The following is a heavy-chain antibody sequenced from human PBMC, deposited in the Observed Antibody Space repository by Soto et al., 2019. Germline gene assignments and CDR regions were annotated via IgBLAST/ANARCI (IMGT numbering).Heavy chain of an antibody. Sequence: GWSLRLSCAASVFTFRNAWMSWVRQAPGKGLEWVGRIKSKTDGGTTDYAAPVKGRFTISRDDSKNTLYLQMNSLKTEDTAVYYCTTRIAAAGTIDYWGQGTLVTVSS. CDR3: TTRIAAAGTIDY. CDR2: IKSKTDGGTT. J-gene: IGHJ4*02. CDR1: VFTFRNAW. V-gene: IGHV3-15*01. D-gene: IGHD6-13*01.